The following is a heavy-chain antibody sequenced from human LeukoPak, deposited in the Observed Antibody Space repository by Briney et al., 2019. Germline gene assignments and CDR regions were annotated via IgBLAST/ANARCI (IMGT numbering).Heavy chain of an antibody. CDR1: GGSISRGGYY. D-gene: IGHD2-2*01. CDR3: ARDMCSSTSCLVDP. CDR2: IYYSGST. Sequence: SQTLSLTCTVSGGSISRGGYYWSWIRQHPGKGLEWIGYIYYSGSTYYNPSLKSRVTISVDTSKNQFSLKLSSVTAADTAVYYCARDMCSSTSCLVDPWGQGTLVTVSS. J-gene: IGHJ5*02. V-gene: IGHV4-31*03.